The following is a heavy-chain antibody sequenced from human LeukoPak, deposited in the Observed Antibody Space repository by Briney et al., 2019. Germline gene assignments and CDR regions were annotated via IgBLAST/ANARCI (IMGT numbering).Heavy chain of an antibody. Sequence: GGSLRLSCVASGFTFHNYEMNWVRQAPGKGLEWVSYISSSASTIYYADSVRGRFTISRDNAKNSLYLQMSSLRVEDTAVYYCATHYVWGSYRFYWGQGTLVTVSS. CDR1: GFTFHNYE. CDR2: ISSSASTI. CDR3: ATHYVWGSYRFY. V-gene: IGHV3-48*03. J-gene: IGHJ4*02. D-gene: IGHD3-16*02.